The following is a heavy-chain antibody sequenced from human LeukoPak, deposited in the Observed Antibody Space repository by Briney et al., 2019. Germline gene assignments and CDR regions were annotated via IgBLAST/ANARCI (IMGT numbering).Heavy chain of an antibody. CDR2: LRYDGSNK. CDR3: AKVSYDFWSGYYNGGFGYFDY. V-gene: IGHV3-30*02. Sequence: GGSLRLSCAASGFTFSSYDMHWVRQAPGKGLEWVAFLRYDGSNKYCAESAKGRFTIYRDNYKNTLYLQMNSLRAEDTAVYYCAKVSYDFWSGYYNGGFGYFDYWGQGTLVTVSS. CDR1: GFTFSSYD. J-gene: IGHJ4*02. D-gene: IGHD3-3*01.